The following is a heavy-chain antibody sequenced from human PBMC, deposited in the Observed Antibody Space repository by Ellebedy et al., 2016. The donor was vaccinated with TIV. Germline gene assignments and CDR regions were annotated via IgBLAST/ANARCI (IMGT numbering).Heavy chain of an antibody. CDR1: GDSVSNNGVT. Sequence: MPSETLSLTCAISGDSVSNNGVTWNWISQSPSGGLEWLGRTYYRSKWYNEYAVSVQSRLTINPDTSKNQFTLQLTSVTPVDTAFYYCARSRNGYSPPLDYWGQGTLVTVSS. J-gene: IGHJ4*02. V-gene: IGHV6-1*01. CDR2: TYYRSKWYN. CDR3: ARSRNGYSPPLDY. D-gene: IGHD5-18*01.